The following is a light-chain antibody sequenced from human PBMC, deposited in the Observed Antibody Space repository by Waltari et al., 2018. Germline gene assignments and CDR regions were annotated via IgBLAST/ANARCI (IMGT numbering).Light chain of an antibody. CDR2: DAS. Sequence: DIQMTQSPSSLSASVGDRVTITCQASKDISNYLNWYQQKPGKAPKLLIYDASNLETGVPSRFSGSGSGTDFSFTISSMQPEDIATYYCHQYENLPPTFGQGTKLDIK. CDR1: KDISNY. J-gene: IGKJ2*01. CDR3: HQYENLPPT. V-gene: IGKV1-33*01.